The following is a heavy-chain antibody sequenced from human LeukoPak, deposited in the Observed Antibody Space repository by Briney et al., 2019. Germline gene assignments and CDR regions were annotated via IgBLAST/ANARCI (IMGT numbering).Heavy chain of an antibody. CDR3: ARNNYDKHYYYCMDV. CDR1: GYSISSHYC. Sequence: SETLSLTCSVSGYSISSHYCWGWIRQPPGKGLEWIGSVCHSGSSFYNPSLKSRLAISVDTSNNQFSLKLTSVTAADTAIYYCARNNYDKHYYYCMDVWGKGTAVTVSS. J-gene: IGHJ6*03. V-gene: IGHV4-38-2*02. CDR2: VCHSGSS. D-gene: IGHD1-1*01.